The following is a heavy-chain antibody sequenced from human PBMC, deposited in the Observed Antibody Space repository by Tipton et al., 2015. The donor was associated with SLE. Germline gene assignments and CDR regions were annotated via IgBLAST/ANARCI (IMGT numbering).Heavy chain of an antibody. CDR1: GFIFTNFA. CDR2: IYNSGAT. J-gene: IGHJ4*02. V-gene: IGHV3-66*01. CDR3: ARERVGFDY. Sequence: SLRLSCAASGFIFTNFAFGWVRQAPGKGLEWVSVIYNSGATYYADSVKGRFTISRDSSKNTVYFEMNSLRAEDTAVYYCARERVGFDYWGQGTLVTVSS.